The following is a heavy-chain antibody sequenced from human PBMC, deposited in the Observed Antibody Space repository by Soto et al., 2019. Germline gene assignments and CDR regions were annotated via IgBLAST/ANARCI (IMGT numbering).Heavy chain of an antibody. CDR1: GDSVSSNSAA. D-gene: IGHD2-2*02. Sequence: SQTLSLTCAISGDSVSSNSAAWNWIRQSPSRGLEWLGRTYYRSKWYNDYAVSVKSRITINPDTSKNQFSLQLNSVTPEDTAVYYCARDLPAGIVVVPAAISWFDPWGQGTLVTVSS. V-gene: IGHV6-1*01. CDR2: TYYRSKWYN. J-gene: IGHJ5*02. CDR3: ARDLPAGIVVVPAAISWFDP.